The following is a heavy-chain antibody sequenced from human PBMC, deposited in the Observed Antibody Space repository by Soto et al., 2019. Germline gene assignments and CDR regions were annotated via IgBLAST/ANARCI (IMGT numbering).Heavy chain of an antibody. CDR2: INPSGGST. Sequence: ASMKVSCKASGYTFTSYYMHWVRQAPGQGLEWMGIINPSGGSTSYAQKFQGRVTMTRDTSTSTVYMELSSLRSEDTAVYYCARRVPGYSSGWYVRHFDLWGRGTLVTVSS. CDR3: ARRVPGYSSGWYVRHFDL. J-gene: IGHJ2*01. D-gene: IGHD6-19*01. V-gene: IGHV1-46*01. CDR1: GYTFTSYY.